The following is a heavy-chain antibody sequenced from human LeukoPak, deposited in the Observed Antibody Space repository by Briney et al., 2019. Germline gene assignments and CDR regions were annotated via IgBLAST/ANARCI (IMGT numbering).Heavy chain of an antibody. J-gene: IGHJ6*03. CDR1: GFIFSNYE. V-gene: IGHV3-48*03. CDR2: ISSRSSTM. D-gene: IGHD3-22*01. Sequence: GGSLRLSCAASGFIFSNYEMNWVRHAPGKGLEWVSYISSRSSTMYYPDSVRGRFTISRHNAKNSLYLQMNSLRAEDTALYYCARVSYYYDSSGYRTPYYYYMDVWGKGTTVTVSS. CDR3: ARVSYYYDSSGYRTPYYYYMDV.